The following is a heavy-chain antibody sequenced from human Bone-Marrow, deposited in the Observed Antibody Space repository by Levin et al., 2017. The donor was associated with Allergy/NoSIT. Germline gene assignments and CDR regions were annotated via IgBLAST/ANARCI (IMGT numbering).Heavy chain of an antibody. J-gene: IGHJ4*02. CDR3: ATPGGSTTSSWNFDS. CDR1: GFAFSNYP. V-gene: IGHV3-23*01. CDR2: ISGTGSTT. D-gene: IGHD6-6*01. Sequence: GGSLRLSCAASGFAFSNYPMSWVRQAPGKGLEWVSSISGTGSTTYYADSVRGRFTISRDNSKDTLYLQMNSLRAEDMAVYYCATPGGSTTSSWNFDSWGQGTLVSVSS.